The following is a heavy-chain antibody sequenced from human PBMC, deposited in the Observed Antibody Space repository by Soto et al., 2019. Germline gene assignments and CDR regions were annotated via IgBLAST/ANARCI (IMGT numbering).Heavy chain of an antibody. D-gene: IGHD6-13*01. CDR3: AREHSSSHGSWFDP. V-gene: IGHV1-2*04. CDR2: INPNSGGT. J-gene: IGHJ5*02. Sequence: ASVKVSCKASGYTFTGNYMHWVRQAHGQGLEWMGWINPNSGGTNYAQKFQGWVTMTRDTSISTAYMELSRLRSDDTAVYYCAREHSSSHGSWFDPWGQGTLVTVSS. CDR1: GYTFTGNY.